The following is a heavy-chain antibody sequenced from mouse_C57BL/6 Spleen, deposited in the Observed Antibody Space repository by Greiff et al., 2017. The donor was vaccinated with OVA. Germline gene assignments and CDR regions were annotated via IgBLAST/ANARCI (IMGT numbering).Heavy chain of an antibody. V-gene: IGHV3-6*01. Sequence: EVQLQESGPGLVKPSQSLSLTCSVTGYSITSGYYWNWIRQFPGNKLEWMGYISYDGSNNYNPSLKNRISITRDTSKNQFFLKLNSVTTEDTATYYCARDLRDGYYGYWGQGTTLTVSS. CDR2: ISYDGSN. CDR1: GYSITSGYY. J-gene: IGHJ2*01. D-gene: IGHD2-3*01. CDR3: ARDLRDGYYGY.